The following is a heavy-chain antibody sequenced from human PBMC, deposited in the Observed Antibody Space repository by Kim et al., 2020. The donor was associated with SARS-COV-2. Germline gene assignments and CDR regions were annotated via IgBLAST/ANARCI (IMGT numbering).Heavy chain of an antibody. V-gene: IGHV4-34*01. CDR1: GGSFSGYY. CDR3: ATSTYYYGSGSYRTIDY. Sequence: SETLSLTCAVYGGSFSGYYWSWIRQPPGKGLEWIGEINHSGSTNYNPSLKSRVTISVDTSKNQFSLKLSSVTAADTAVYYCATSTYYYGSGSYRTIDYWGQGTLVTVSS. J-gene: IGHJ4*02. D-gene: IGHD3-10*01. CDR2: INHSGST.